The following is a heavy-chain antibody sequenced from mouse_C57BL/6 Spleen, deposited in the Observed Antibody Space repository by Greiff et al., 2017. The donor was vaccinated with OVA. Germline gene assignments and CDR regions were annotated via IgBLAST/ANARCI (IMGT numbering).Heavy chain of an antibody. CDR2: IYPGDGDT. CDR1: GYAFSSYW. J-gene: IGHJ3*01. V-gene: IGHV1-80*01. D-gene: IGHD2-12*01. CDR3: ARMDDASFAY. Sequence: VQVVESGAELVKPGASVKISCKASGYAFSSYWMNWVKQRPGKGLEWIGQIYPGDGDTNYNGKFKGKATLTADKSSSTAYMQLSSLTSEDSAVYFCARMDDASFAYWGQGTLVTVSA.